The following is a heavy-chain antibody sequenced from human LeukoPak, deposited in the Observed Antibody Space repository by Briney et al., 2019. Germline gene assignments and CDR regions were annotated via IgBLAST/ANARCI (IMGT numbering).Heavy chain of an antibody. CDR1: GYTFTGYY. CDR2: INPNSGGT. D-gene: IGHD3-9*01. Sequence: ASVKVSCKASGYTFTGYYMHWVRQAPGQGLGWMGWINPNSGGTNYAQKFQGRVTMTRDTSISTAYMELSRLRSDDTAVYYCARDRRYDILTGYPTLDYWGQGTLVTVSS. CDR3: ARDRRYDILTGYPTLDY. V-gene: IGHV1-2*02. J-gene: IGHJ4*02.